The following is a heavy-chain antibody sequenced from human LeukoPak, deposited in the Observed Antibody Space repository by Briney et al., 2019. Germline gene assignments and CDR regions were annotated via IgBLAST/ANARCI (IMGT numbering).Heavy chain of an antibody. CDR3: TRQRVSGHWYFDL. D-gene: IGHD6-19*01. Sequence: SETLSLTCTVSGDSISNSAYYWGWIHQPPGKGLEWIGTIYFSGRTYYNPSLKSRVTMSVDTSKNQFSLRLSSVTAADTAVYYCTRQRVSGHWYFDLWGRGTLVSVSS. CDR2: IYFSGRT. CDR1: GDSISNSAYY. J-gene: IGHJ2*01. V-gene: IGHV4-39*01.